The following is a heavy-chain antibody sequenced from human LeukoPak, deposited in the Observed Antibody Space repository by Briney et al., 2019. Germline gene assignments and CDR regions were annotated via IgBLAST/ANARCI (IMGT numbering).Heavy chain of an antibody. CDR1: GFTFSSYN. CDR3: ARDRGTAMSADAFDI. D-gene: IGHD5-18*01. J-gene: IGHJ3*02. Sequence: GGSLRLSCAASGFTFSSYNMNWVRQAPGKGLEWVSYVSGSSGTIYYADSVRGRFTISRDNAKNSLYLQMNSLRDEDTAVYYCARDRGTAMSADAFDIWGQGTMVTVSS. CDR2: VSGSSGTI. V-gene: IGHV3-48*02.